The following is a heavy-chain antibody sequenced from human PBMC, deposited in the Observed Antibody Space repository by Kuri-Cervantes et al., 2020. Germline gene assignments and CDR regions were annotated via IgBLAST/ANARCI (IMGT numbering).Heavy chain of an antibody. Sequence: SETLSLTCTVSGGSISRSSYYWGWIRQPPGKGLEWIGRIYTSGSTNYNPSLKSRVTISVDTSKNQFSLKLSSVNAADTAVYYCARAGGRGPIRNMVDAFDYWGQGTLVTVSS. CDR1: GGSISRSSYY. CDR3: ARAGGRGPIRNMVDAFDY. CDR2: IYTSGST. D-gene: IGHD3-10*01. J-gene: IGHJ4*02. V-gene: IGHV4-39*07.